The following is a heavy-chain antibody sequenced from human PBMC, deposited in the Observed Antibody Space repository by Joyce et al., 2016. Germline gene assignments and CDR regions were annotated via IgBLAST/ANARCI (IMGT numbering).Heavy chain of an antibody. CDR2: INASGGRK. CDR1: GYTFTNYY. Sequence: QVQLVQSGAEVKKPGASVKVSCKASGYTFTNYYMHWVRQAPGQGLEWMGIINASGGRKNSAQKFQGRVTMTRDTSTSTVYMELSSLGCEDTASYYCARDTAMATGYYYYGMDVWGQGTTVTVSS. CDR3: ARDTAMATGYYYYGMDV. D-gene: IGHD5-18*01. J-gene: IGHJ6*02. V-gene: IGHV1-46*01.